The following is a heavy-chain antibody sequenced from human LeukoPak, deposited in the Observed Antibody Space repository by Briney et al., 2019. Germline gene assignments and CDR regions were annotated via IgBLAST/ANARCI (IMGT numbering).Heavy chain of an antibody. Sequence: ASVKVSCKASGYTFSNSGISWARQAPGQGLEWMGWISTYSGTTNYAHNLQGRLTMTTDTSTSTAYMELRNLKSDDTAVYYCARSGGYYFYMDVWGKGTTVTVSS. V-gene: IGHV1-18*01. D-gene: IGHD1-26*01. CDR2: ISTYSGTT. J-gene: IGHJ6*03. CDR3: ARSGGYYFYMDV. CDR1: GYTFSNSG.